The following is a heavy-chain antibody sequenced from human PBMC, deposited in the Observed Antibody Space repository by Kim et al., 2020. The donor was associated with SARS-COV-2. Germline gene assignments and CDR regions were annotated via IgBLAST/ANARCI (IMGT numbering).Heavy chain of an antibody. Sequence: GGSLRLSCAASGFTFSSYAMHWVRQAPGKGLEWVAVISYDGSNKYYADSVKGRFTISRDNSKNTLYLQMNSLRAEDTAVYYCAREASLGEFDAFDIWGQGTMVTVSS. CDR2: ISYDGSNK. J-gene: IGHJ3*02. V-gene: IGHV3-30*04. CDR1: GFTFSSYA. D-gene: IGHD3-16*01. CDR3: AREASLGEFDAFDI.